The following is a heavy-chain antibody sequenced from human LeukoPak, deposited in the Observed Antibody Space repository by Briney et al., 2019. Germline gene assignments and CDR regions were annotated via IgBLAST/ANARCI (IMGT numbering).Heavy chain of an antibody. CDR3: ARDTYYYGSGTYYFNY. Sequence: RPSETLSLTCTVSGGSISNYYWSWIRQPPGKGLEWIGYIYYSGSTNYNPSLKSRVTISVDTSKNQFSLKLSSVTAADTAVYYCARDTYYYGSGTYYFNYWGQGTLVTVSS. V-gene: IGHV4-59*01. CDR1: GGSISNYY. CDR2: IYYSGST. J-gene: IGHJ4*02. D-gene: IGHD3-10*01.